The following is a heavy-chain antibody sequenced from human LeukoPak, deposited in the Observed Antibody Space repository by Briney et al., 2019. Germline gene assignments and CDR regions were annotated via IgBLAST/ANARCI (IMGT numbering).Heavy chain of an antibody. J-gene: IGHJ6*02. CDR3: AREGGYQYYYAMDV. V-gene: IGHV3-7*01. D-gene: IGHD3-16*01. CDR1: GFTFSNYW. Sequence: GGSLRLSCAASGFTFSNYWMGWVRQAPGKGLEWVANIKQDGSEKRYVDPVKGRFTISRDNAKNSLYLQMSSLRAEDAAVYYCAREGGYQYYYAMDVWGQGTTVTVSS. CDR2: IKQDGSEK.